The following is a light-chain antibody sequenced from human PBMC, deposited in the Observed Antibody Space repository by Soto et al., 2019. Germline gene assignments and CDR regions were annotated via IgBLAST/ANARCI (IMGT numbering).Light chain of an antibody. Sequence: DVVMTQSPLSLPVTLGPPASISCRSSQSLVYSDGNTYLNWFQQRPGQSPRRLIYKISNRDSGVPDRLSGSGSGTDFTLKISRVEAEDVGVYYCMQGTHWPPLFGQGTKLDIK. CDR2: KIS. CDR3: MQGTHWPPL. V-gene: IGKV2-30*01. J-gene: IGKJ2*01. CDR1: QSLVYSDGNTY.